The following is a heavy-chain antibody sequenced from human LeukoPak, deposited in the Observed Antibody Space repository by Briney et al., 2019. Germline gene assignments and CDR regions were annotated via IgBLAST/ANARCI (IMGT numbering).Heavy chain of an antibody. J-gene: IGHJ4*02. CDR3: ARDLRACSGSYVDY. CDR1: GFTFSDSY. Sequence: PGGSQRLSCAASGFTFSDSYMSWIRQAPGKGLEWVSYISASGNSIYYADSVKGRFTISRDNAKNSLYLQMNSLRVEDTAVYYCARDLRACSGSYVDYWGQGTLVTVSS. V-gene: IGHV3-11*01. CDR2: ISASGNSI. D-gene: IGHD3-10*02.